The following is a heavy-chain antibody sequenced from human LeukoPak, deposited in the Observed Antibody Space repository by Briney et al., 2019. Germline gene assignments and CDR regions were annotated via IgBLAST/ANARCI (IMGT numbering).Heavy chain of an antibody. D-gene: IGHD2-15*01. V-gene: IGHV3-23*01. CDR2: TSGSGDDT. J-gene: IGHJ4*02. CDR1: GFTFSRYG. CDR3: AKKRSSGGATQFDY. Sequence: GGALRLSCVGSGFTFSRYGLSGVRPAPGKGVGGVSSTSGSGDDTYFPDSVKGRFTLSRDNSKNPLYLQMNSLRADDTAVYYCAKKRSSGGATQFDYWGQGTLVTVSS.